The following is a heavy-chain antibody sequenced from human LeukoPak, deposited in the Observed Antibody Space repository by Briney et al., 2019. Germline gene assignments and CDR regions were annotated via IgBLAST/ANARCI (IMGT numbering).Heavy chain of an antibody. Sequence: SVKVSRKASGFTFTSSAMQWVRQARGQRLGWIGLILGCSGYTNYAQKFQERVPITRDMSTSTAYMELSSLRSEDTAVYYCAAEGTLDSSGYYRDAFDIWGQGTMVTVSS. J-gene: IGHJ3*02. CDR3: AAEGTLDSSGYYRDAFDI. CDR1: GFTFTSSA. CDR2: ILGCSGYT. V-gene: IGHV1-58*02. D-gene: IGHD3-22*01.